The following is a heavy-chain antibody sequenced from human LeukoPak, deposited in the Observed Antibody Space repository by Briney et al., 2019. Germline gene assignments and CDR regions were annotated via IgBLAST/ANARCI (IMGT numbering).Heavy chain of an antibody. CDR2: IRYDGSKK. Sequence: GGSLRLSCAASGFTFTSYGIHWVRQAPGKGLEWVAFIRYDGSKKYYADSVKGRFTISRDNSKNTLYLQMNSLRAEDTAVYHCARVRSAAAGPLDYWGQGTLVTVSS. CDR1: GFTFTSYG. J-gene: IGHJ4*02. D-gene: IGHD6-13*01. CDR3: ARVRSAAAGPLDY. V-gene: IGHV3-30*02.